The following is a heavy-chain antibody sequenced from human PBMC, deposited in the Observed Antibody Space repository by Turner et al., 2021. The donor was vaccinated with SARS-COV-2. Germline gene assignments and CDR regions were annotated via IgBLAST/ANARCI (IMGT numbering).Heavy chain of an antibody. CDR1: GGSISSSSYY. CDR3: ARHWEVAAAAYLARFDP. V-gene: IGHV4-39*01. Sequence: QLQLQESGPGLVKSSETLSLTCTVSGGSISSSSYYWGWIRQPPGKGLEWIGSIYYSGSTYYNPSLKSRVTISVDTSKNHFSLKLSSVTAADTALYYCARHWEVAAAAYLARFDPWGQGTLVTVSS. J-gene: IGHJ5*02. CDR2: IYYSGST. D-gene: IGHD6-13*01.